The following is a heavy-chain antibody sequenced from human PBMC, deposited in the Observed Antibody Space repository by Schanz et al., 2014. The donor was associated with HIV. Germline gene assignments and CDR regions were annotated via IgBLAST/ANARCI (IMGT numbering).Heavy chain of an antibody. Sequence: GQLVESGGGVVQPGGALRLSCAASGFTFSTDRMNWARKAPGKGLEWDPDISSSSTTRHYADSLTGRFTISRDNAKNSLSLQMNSLRDEDTAVYYCARSPSYGMDVWGQGTTVTVSS. V-gene: IGHV3-48*02. CDR3: ARSPSYGMDV. CDR2: ISSSSTTR. J-gene: IGHJ6*02. CDR1: GFTFSTDR.